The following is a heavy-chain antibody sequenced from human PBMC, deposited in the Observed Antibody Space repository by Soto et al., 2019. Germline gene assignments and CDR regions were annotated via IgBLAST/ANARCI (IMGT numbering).Heavy chain of an antibody. CDR1: GFTFSNYW. J-gene: IGHJ6*02. V-gene: IGHV3-74*01. Sequence: EVQVEESGGGLVQPGGSLRLSCAASGFTFSNYWMHWVRQAPGKGLVWVSRINSDESSKNYADSVKGRFTISRDNAKNTVDLQMNTLRAEDTAVYSCARGVGNQYAMDVWGQGTSVTVSS. CDR2: INSDESSK. CDR3: ARGVGNQYAMDV. D-gene: IGHD1-26*01.